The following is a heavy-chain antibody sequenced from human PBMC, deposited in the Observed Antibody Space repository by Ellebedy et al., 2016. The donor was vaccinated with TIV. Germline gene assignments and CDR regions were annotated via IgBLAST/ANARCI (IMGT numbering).Heavy chain of an antibody. CDR2: IVVGSGNT. J-gene: IGHJ6*02. V-gene: IGHV1-58*02. D-gene: IGHD3-9*01. Sequence: SVKVSCXASGFTFTSSAMQWVRQARGQRLEWIGWIVVGSGNTNYAQKFQERVTITRDMSTSTAYMELSSLRSEDTAVYYCAAEAYDILTGYYDNYYYYGMDVWGQGTTVTVSS. CDR3: AAEAYDILTGYYDNYYYYGMDV. CDR1: GFTFTSSA.